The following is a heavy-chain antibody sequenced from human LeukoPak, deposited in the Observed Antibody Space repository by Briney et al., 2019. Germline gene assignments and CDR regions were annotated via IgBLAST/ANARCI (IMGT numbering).Heavy chain of an antibody. V-gene: IGHV3-74*01. CDR1: GFTFSNFW. Sequence: GGSLRLSCAASGFTFSNFWMHWVRQAPGKGLVWVSRINSDGSDTSYADSVKGRLTISRDNAKNTLYLQMNSLSVEDTAVYYCARAHPSDYWGQGTLVTVSS. CDR2: INSDGSDT. CDR3: ARAHPSDY. J-gene: IGHJ4*02.